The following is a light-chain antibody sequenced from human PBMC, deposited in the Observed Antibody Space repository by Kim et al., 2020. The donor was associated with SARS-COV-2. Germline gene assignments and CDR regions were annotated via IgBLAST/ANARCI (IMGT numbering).Light chain of an antibody. Sequence: SSELTQDPAVSVALVQTVRITCQGDSLRSTYASWYQQKPGQAPVLVIYGKNNRPSGFPDRFSGSSSGRTASLTITGAQPEDEADYYCNSRDISDNHLVFGGGTQLTFL. J-gene: IGLJ2*01. V-gene: IGLV3-19*01. CDR3: NSRDISDNHLV. CDR2: GKN. CDR1: SLRSTY.